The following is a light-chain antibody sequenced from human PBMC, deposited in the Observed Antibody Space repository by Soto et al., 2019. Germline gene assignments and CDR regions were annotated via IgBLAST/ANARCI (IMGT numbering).Light chain of an antibody. V-gene: IGLV2-14*01. J-gene: IGLJ2*01. CDR2: DVS. Sequence: QSALTQPASVSGSPGQSITISCTGTSSDVGGYNYVSWYQQHPGKAPKLMIYDVSNRPSGVSNRFSGSKSGNTASLTISGLQAEDEADYYFSSYTSSSTRGVVFGGGTKLTVL. CDR3: SSYTSSSTRGVV. CDR1: SSDVGGYNY.